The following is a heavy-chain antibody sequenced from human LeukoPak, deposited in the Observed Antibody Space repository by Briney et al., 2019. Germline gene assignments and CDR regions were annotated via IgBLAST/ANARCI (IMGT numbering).Heavy chain of an antibody. CDR1: GFTFSSYG. CDR2: IRYDGSNK. J-gene: IGHJ5*02. CDR3: AKDHGSSGWFDP. Sequence: PGGSLRLPCAASGFTFSSYGMHWVRQAPGKGLEWVAFIRYDGSNKYYADSVKGRFTISRDNSKNTLYLQMNSLRAEDTAVYYCAKDHGSSGWFDPWGQGTLVTVSS. D-gene: IGHD2-2*03. V-gene: IGHV3-30*02.